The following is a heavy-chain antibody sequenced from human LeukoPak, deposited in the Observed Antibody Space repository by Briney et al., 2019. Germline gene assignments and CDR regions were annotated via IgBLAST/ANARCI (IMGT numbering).Heavy chain of an antibody. CDR2: ISSSSTI. Sequence: GGSLRPSCAASGFTFSSYSMNWVRQAPGKGLEWVSYISSSSTIYYADSVKGRFTISRDNAKNSLYLQMNSLRAEDTAVYYCARVLHKRNYDSSVYYGYWGQGTLVTVSS. V-gene: IGHV3-48*01. CDR1: GFTFSSYS. CDR3: ARVLHKRNYDSSVYYGY. D-gene: IGHD3-22*01. J-gene: IGHJ4*02.